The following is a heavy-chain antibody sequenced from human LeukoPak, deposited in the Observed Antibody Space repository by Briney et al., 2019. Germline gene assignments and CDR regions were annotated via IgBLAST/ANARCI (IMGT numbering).Heavy chain of an antibody. CDR1: GYTFTGYY. CDR3: ARVDTAKVGAFDI. V-gene: IGHV1-2*02. D-gene: IGHD5-18*01. Sequence: ASVKVSCKASGYTFTGYYMHWVRQAPGQGLEWMGWINPNSGGTNYAQKFQGRVTMTRDTSISTAYMELSRLRSDDTAVYYCARVDTAKVGAFDIWGQGTMVTVSS. J-gene: IGHJ3*02. CDR2: INPNSGGT.